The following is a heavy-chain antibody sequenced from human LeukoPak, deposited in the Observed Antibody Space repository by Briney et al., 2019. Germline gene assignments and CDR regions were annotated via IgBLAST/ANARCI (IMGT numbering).Heavy chain of an antibody. D-gene: IGHD2-15*01. J-gene: IGHJ3*02. CDR2: IYYSGST. V-gene: IGHV4-34*01. CDR1: GGSFSGYY. Sequence: PSETLSLTCAVYGGSFSGYYWSWIRQPPGKGLEWIGSIYYSGSTYYNPSLKSRVTISVDTSKNQFSLKLSSVTAADTAVYYCARQIEVVAATHDAFDIWGQGTMVTVSS. CDR3: ARQIEVVAATHDAFDI.